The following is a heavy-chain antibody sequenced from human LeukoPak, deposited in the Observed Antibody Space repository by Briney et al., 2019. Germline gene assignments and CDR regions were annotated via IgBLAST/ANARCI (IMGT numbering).Heavy chain of an antibody. CDR1: GYSFTSYW. Sequence: GESLKISCKGSGYSFTSYWISWVRQMPGKGLGWMGWIDPSDSYTNYSPSFQGHVTISADKSISTAYLQWSSLKASDTAMYYCARHERIAVAATAFNYWGQGTLVTVSS. J-gene: IGHJ4*02. CDR2: IDPSDSYT. V-gene: IGHV5-10-1*01. CDR3: ARHERIAVAATAFNY. D-gene: IGHD6-19*01.